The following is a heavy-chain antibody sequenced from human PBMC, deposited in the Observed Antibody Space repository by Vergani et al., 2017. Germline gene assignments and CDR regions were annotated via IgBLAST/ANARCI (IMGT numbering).Heavy chain of an antibody. V-gene: IGHV3-23*04. CDR1: GFTFSSYA. CDR3: AREVGAPYYYYGMDV. Sequence: EVQLVESGGGLVQPGGSLRLSCAASGFTFSSYAMSWVRQAPGKGLEWVSAISGSGGSTYYADSVKGRFTISRDNAKNSLYLQMNSLRAEDTAVYYCAREVGAPYYYYGMDVWGQGTTVTVSS. D-gene: IGHD3-16*01. J-gene: IGHJ6*02. CDR2: ISGSGGST.